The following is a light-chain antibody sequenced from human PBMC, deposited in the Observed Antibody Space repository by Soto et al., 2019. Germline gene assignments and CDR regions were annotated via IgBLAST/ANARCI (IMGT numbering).Light chain of an antibody. Sequence: QSDLTQPASVSGSPGQSITISCTGTSSDVGGYNYVSWYQQHPGKAPKLMIYDVSNRPSGVSNRFSGSKSGNTASLTISGLQAEDEADYYCSSYTSSSTPPYVFGTGTKVTVL. CDR3: SSYTSSSTPPYV. J-gene: IGLJ1*01. V-gene: IGLV2-14*01. CDR2: DVS. CDR1: SSDVGGYNY.